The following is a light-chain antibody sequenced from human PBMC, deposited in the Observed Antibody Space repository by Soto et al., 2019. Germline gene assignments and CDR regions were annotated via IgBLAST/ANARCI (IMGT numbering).Light chain of an antibody. J-gene: IGKJ4*01. CDR1: QDIGNL. V-gene: IGKV1-12*01. CDR3: QQADSFPLT. CDR2: FGS. Sequence: DIQMTQSPSSVSASVGDRVTLTCRASQDIGNLLAWYQQKPGKAPKLLIYFGSNLQTGVPSRFSGSGSGTDFTLTISSLHPEDLATYYCQQADSFPLTFGRGTRVEIK.